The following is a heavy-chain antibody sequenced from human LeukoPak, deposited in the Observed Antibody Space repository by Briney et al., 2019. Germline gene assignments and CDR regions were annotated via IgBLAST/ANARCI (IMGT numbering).Heavy chain of an antibody. J-gene: IGHJ4*02. CDR1: GYTFTGYY. Sequence: ASVKVSCKASGYTFTGYYMHWVRQAPGQGLEWMGWINPNSGGTNYAQKFQGRVTMTRDTSISTAYMELSRLRSDDTAVYYCARGFELGATTDRDYWGQGTLVTVSS. CDR2: INPNSGGT. V-gene: IGHV1-2*02. D-gene: IGHD1-26*01. CDR3: ARGFELGATTDRDY.